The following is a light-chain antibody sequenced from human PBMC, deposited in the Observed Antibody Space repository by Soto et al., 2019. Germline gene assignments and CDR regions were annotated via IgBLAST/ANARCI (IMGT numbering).Light chain of an antibody. V-gene: IGKV3D-15*01. Sequence: TVMTQSPATLSVSPGERVTLSCRASEGVGSNLAWYQQKPGQAPRLLIYDVSNRATGIPARFSGSGSGTDFTLTINRLEPEDFAVYYCQLYANSPPFGQGTRLEIK. J-gene: IGKJ5*01. CDR3: QLYANSPP. CDR2: DVS. CDR1: EGVGSN.